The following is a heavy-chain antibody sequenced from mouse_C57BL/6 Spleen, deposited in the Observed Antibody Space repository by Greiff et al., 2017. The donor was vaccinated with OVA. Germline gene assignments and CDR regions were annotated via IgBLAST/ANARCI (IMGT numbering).Heavy chain of an antibody. D-gene: IGHD6-1*01. CDR1: GFTFSSYA. CDR2: ISDGGSYT. CDR3: ARAASFAY. V-gene: IGHV5-4*01. Sequence: EVQRVESGGGLVKPGGSLKLSCAASGFTFSSYAMSWVRQTPEKRLEWVATISDGGSYTYYPDNVKGRFTISRDNAKNNLYLQMSHLKSEDTAMYYCARAASFAYWGQGTLVTVSA. J-gene: IGHJ3*01.